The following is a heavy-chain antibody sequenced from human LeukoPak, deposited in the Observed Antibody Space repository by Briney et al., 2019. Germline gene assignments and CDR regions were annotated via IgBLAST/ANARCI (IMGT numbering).Heavy chain of an antibody. J-gene: IGHJ4*02. D-gene: IGHD5-12*01. V-gene: IGHV3-30*02. CDR3: AKDKSSGYSGYPYYFDY. Sequence: PGRSLGLSCAASGFTFSSYGMHWVRQAPGKGLEWVAFIRYDGSNKYYADSVKGRFTISRDNSKNTLYLQMNSLRAEDTAVYYCAKDKSSGYSGYPYYFDYWGQGTLVTVSS. CDR2: IRYDGSNK. CDR1: GFTFSSYG.